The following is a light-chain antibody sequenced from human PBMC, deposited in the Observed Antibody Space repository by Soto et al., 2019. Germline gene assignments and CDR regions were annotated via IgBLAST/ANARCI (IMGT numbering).Light chain of an antibody. V-gene: IGKV4-1*01. CDR1: QSVLYSSNSKNY. CDR3: QQYYSTPH. CDR2: WAS. Sequence: DIVMTQSPDSLAVSLGERATINCKSSQSVLYSSNSKNYLAWYQQKPGQPPKLLIYWASTRESGVPGRFSGSGSGTDFTLTISSLQAEDVAVYYCQQYYSTPHFGGGTKVEIK. J-gene: IGKJ4*01.